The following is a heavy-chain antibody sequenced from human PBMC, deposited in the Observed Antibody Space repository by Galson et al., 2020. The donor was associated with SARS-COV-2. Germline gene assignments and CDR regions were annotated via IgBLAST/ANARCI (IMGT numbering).Heavy chain of an antibody. V-gene: IGHV4-4*07. Sequence: SQTLSLTCTVSGGSISSYYWSWIRQPARKGLEWIGRIYTSGSTNYNPSLKSRVTMSVDTSKNQFSLKLCSVTAADTAVYYCARDLVVPAAMTLYYYYYGMDVWGQGTTVTVSS. CDR3: ARDLVVPAAMTLYYYYYGMDV. J-gene: IGHJ6*02. CDR1: GGSISSYY. D-gene: IGHD2-2*01. CDR2: IYTSGST.